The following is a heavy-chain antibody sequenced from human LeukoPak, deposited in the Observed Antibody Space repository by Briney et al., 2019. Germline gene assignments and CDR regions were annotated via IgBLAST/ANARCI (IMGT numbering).Heavy chain of an antibody. D-gene: IGHD3-22*01. CDR1: GGTFSSYA. J-gene: IGHJ4*02. CDR3: ARAKSDSSGYPLGY. CDR2: IIPIFGTA. V-gene: IGHV1-69*05. Sequence: SVKVSCKASGGTFSSYAISWVRQAPGQGLEWMGGIIPIFGTANYAQKFQGWVTMTRDTSISTAYMELSRLRSDDTAVYYCARAKSDSSGYPLGYWGQGTLVTVSS.